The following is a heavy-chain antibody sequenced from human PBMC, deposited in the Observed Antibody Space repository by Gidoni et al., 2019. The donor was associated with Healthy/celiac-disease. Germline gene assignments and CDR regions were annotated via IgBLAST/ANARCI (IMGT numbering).Heavy chain of an antibody. CDR3: ARAVYSSGYLGY. CDR1: GFTFSSSW. D-gene: IGHD3-22*01. J-gene: IGHJ4*02. V-gene: IGHV3-74*01. CDR2: INSDGSST. Sequence: EVQLVESGGGLVQPGGSLRPPCAAPGFTFSSSWMPWVSQAPGKGLVWVSRINSDGSSTSYADSVKGRFTISRDNAKNTLYLQMNSLRAEDTAVYYCARAVYSSGYLGYWGQGTLVTVSS.